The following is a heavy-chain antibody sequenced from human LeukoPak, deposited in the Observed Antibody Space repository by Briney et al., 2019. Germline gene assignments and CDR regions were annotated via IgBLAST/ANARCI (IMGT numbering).Heavy chain of an antibody. Sequence: ASVKVSCKASGGTFSSYAISWVRQAPGQGLERMERIIPIFGTANYAQKLQGRVTITADESTSTAYMELSSLRSEDTAVYYCARVYGSVVGAKWYFDYWGQGTLVTVSS. V-gene: IGHV1-69*13. D-gene: IGHD1-26*01. CDR2: IIPIFGTA. J-gene: IGHJ4*02. CDR1: GGTFSSYA. CDR3: ARVYGSVVGAKWYFDY.